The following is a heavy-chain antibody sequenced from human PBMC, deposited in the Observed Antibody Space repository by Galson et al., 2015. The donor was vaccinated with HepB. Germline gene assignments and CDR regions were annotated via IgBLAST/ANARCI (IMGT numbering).Heavy chain of an antibody. Sequence: SLRLSCAASGFSFSSSALHWIRQAPGKGLEWVAVVSWNGNIKQYADSVRGRFTISRDNSKNTVSMQMNSLRAENTAVYYCARAWDYQGLDWFDPWGKGTLVSVSA. CDR3: ARAWDYQGLDWFDP. J-gene: IGHJ5*02. D-gene: IGHD4/OR15-4a*01. V-gene: IGHV3-30-3*01. CDR1: GFSFSSSA. CDR2: VSWNGNIK.